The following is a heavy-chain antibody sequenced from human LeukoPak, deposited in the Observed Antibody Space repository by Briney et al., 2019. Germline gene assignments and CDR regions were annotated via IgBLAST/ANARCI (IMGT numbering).Heavy chain of an antibody. J-gene: IGHJ5*02. CDR1: GFTFSSYA. Sequence: GGSLRLSCAASGFTFSSYAMSWLRKAPGKGLEWVSAISGSGGSTYYADSVKGRFTISRDNSKNTLYLQMNSLRAEDTAVYYCAKASDILTGYSFKWFDPWGQGTLVTVSS. CDR3: AKASDILTGYSFKWFDP. D-gene: IGHD3-9*01. CDR2: ISGSGGST. V-gene: IGHV3-23*01.